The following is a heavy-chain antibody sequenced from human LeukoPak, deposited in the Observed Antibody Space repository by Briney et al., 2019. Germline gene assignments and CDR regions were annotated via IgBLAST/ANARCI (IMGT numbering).Heavy chain of an antibody. J-gene: IGHJ4*02. Sequence: ASVKVSCKASGYTFTSYGISWVRQAPGQGLEWMGWINPNSGGTNYAQRFQGRVTMTRDTSISTAYMELSRLRSDDTAVYYCARDLESVDTAMNWGQGTLVTVSS. D-gene: IGHD5-18*01. CDR2: INPNSGGT. CDR1: GYTFTSYG. CDR3: ARDLESVDTAMN. V-gene: IGHV1-2*02.